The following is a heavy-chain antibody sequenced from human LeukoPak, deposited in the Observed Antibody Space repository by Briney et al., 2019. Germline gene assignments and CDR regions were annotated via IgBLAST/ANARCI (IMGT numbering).Heavy chain of an antibody. Sequence: VSVKVSCKASGYTFTGYYMHWVRQAPGQGLEWMGWINPNSGGTNYAQKFQGRVTMTRDTSISTAYMELSRLRSDDTAVYYCARVSGIAAAGTMPYFDYWGQGTLVTVSS. CDR3: ARVSGIAAAGTMPYFDY. D-gene: IGHD6-13*01. CDR2: INPNSGGT. CDR1: GYTFTGYY. J-gene: IGHJ4*02. V-gene: IGHV1-2*02.